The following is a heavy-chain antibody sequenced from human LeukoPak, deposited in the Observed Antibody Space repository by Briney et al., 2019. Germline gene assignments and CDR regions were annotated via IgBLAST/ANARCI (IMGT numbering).Heavy chain of an antibody. CDR3: AILSKGDQLLSARVDGMDV. CDR2: ISYDGSNK. V-gene: IGHV3-30*04. Sequence: PGGSLRLSCAASGFTFSSYAMHWVRQAPGKGLEWVAVISYDGSNKYSADSVKGRFTISRDNSKNTLYLQMNSLRAEDTAVYYCAILSKGDQLLSARVDGMDVWGKGTTVTVSS. J-gene: IGHJ6*04. CDR1: GFTFSSYA. D-gene: IGHD2-2*01.